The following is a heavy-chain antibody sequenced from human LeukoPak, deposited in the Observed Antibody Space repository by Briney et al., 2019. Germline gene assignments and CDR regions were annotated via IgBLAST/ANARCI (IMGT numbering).Heavy chain of an antibody. V-gene: IGHV1-46*01. J-gene: IGHJ5*02. CDR1: GYTFTSYY. CDR3: ARGHTYYYDVILNWFDP. D-gene: IGHD3-22*01. Sequence: ASVKVSCKASGYTFTSYYMHWVRQAPGQGLEWMGIINPSGGSTSYAQNFQGRVTMTRDTSTSTVYMELSSLRSEDTAVYYCARGHTYYYDVILNWFDPWGQGTLVTVSS. CDR2: INPSGGST.